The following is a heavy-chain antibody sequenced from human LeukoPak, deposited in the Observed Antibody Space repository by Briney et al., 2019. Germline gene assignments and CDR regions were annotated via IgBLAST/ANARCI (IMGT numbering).Heavy chain of an antibody. CDR3: ARGKRGYYGSGAWDYYYMDV. V-gene: IGHV1-69*13. Sequence: VASVKVSCKASGYTFIGHYMHWVRQAPGQGLEWMGGIIPIFGTANYAQKFQGRVTITADESTSTAYMELSSLRSEDTAVYYCARGKRGYYGSGAWDYYYMDVWGKGTTVTISS. CDR1: GYTFIGHY. D-gene: IGHD3-10*01. J-gene: IGHJ6*03. CDR2: IIPIFGTA.